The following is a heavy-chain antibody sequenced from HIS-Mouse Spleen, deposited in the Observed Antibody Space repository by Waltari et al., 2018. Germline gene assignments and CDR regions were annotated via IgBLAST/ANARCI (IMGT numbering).Heavy chain of an antibody. CDR2: INPNSGGT. J-gene: IGHJ3*02. CDR1: GYTFTGYY. CDR3: ARVGLGIAFDI. V-gene: IGHV1-2*02. Sequence: QVQLWQSGAVVKKPGASVKVSCKAAGYTFTGYYMTCGRQAPGQGLEWMGWINPNSGGTNYAQKFQGRVTMTRDTSISTAYMKLSRLRSDDTAVYYCARVGLGIAFDIWGQGTMVTVSS. D-gene: IGHD7-27*01.